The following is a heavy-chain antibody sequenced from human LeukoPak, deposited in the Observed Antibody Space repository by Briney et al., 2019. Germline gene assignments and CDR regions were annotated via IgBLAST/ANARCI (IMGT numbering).Heavy chain of an antibody. Sequence: TGGSLRLSCAASGFTFSDYYKSWIRQAPGKGLEWVSYISSSGSTIYYADSVKGRFTISRDNAKNSLYLQMNSLRAEDTAVYYCARDDISRPDFWSGYYPPGYWGQGTLVTVSS. D-gene: IGHD3-3*01. V-gene: IGHV3-11*04. CDR1: GFTFSDYY. J-gene: IGHJ4*02. CDR2: ISSSGSTI. CDR3: ARDDISRPDFWSGYYPPGY.